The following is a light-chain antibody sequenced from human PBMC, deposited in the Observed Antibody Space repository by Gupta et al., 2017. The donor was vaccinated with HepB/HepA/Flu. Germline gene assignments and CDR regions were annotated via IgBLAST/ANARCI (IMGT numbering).Light chain of an antibody. CDR3: QHYYSSPWT. J-gene: IGKJ1*01. CDR2: WAS. Sequence: IVMTPSPDSLPAALGGRAIINCKSSQSGFYRSNNKNNLAWYQQKTGQTPKLLISWASTRESGVPVRFSGSGSGTDYTLTISGLQAEDVAVYYCQHYYSSPWTFGQGTKVEIK. CDR1: QSGFYRSNNKNN. V-gene: IGKV4-1*01.